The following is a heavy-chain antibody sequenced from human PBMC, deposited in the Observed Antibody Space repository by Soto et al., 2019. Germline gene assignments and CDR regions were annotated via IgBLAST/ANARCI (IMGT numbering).Heavy chain of an antibody. J-gene: IGHJ4*02. CDR2: VSYDGSKQ. D-gene: IGHD3-22*01. V-gene: IGHV3-30-3*01. CDR3: ARDRVYYYDNSGYYNFDD. Sequence: QVQLVESGGGVVQPGRSLRGSCAASGLTFSNYAMHWGRPAPGKGLEWVAVVSYDGSKQFYADSVEGRFTIYRGSSKSTLYLNMDNLRDEDTSVYYCARDRVYYYDNSGYYNFDDWGQGTMVTVSS. CDR1: GLTFSNYA.